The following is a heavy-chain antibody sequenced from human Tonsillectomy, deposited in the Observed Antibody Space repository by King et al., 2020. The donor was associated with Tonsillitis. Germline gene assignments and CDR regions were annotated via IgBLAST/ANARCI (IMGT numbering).Heavy chain of an antibody. Sequence: VQLVETGGGLIQPGGSLRLYCAASGFTVSSNYMSWVRQAPGKGLEWVSVIYSGGSTYYADSVKGRFTISRDNSKNTLYLQMNSLRAEDTAVYYCARVQLSKSKNYYYSSGFRFFHYFDYLGQGPLVTVSS. V-gene: IGHV3-53*02. J-gene: IGHJ4*02. CDR3: ARVQLSKSKNYYYSSGFRFFHYFDY. CDR1: GFTVSSNY. D-gene: IGHD3-22*01. CDR2: IYSGGST.